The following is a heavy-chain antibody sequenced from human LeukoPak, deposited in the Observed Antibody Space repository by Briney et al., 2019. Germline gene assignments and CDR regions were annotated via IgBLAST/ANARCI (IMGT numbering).Heavy chain of an antibody. CDR3: ARTIVGANYYFDY. J-gene: IGHJ4*02. D-gene: IGHD1-26*01. V-gene: IGHV4-39*07. CDR1: GGSISSSSYY. CDR2: IYYSGST. Sequence: PSETLSLTCTVSGGSISSSSYYWGWIRQPPGKGLEWIGSIYYSGSTYYNPSLKSRVTISVDTSKNQFSLKLSSVTAADTAVYYCARTIVGANYYFDYWGQGTLVTVSS.